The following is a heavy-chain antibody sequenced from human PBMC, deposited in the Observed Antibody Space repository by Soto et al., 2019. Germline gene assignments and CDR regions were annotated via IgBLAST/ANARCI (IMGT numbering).Heavy chain of an antibody. D-gene: IGHD5-12*01. CDR3: AKGYDRYGSGYERFDT. J-gene: IGHJ1*01. Sequence: GGSLRLSCAASGFTVDTYAMAWVRQTPRKGLDWVSSISGVGDHTYYANSVKGRFTISRDSSENTVYLQMNSLRAEDTAVYFCAKGYDRYGSGYERFDTWGQGTLVTVSS. V-gene: IGHV3-23*01. CDR2: ISGVGDHT. CDR1: GFTVDTYA.